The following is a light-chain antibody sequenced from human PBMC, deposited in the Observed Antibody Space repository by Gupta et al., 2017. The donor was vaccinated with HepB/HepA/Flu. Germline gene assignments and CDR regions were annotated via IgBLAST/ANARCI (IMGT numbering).Light chain of an antibody. J-gene: IGLJ3*02. CDR2: NTN. CDR3: LLKYDSFRV. Sequence: QAVLPHQPSLTVSPGGTVTPTCASSTGTVTDDHFPYWFQQKPGHIPTSLIFNTNVRHSWISDRFSGSRLGGKAALTLSGAQPEDEADYYCLLKYDSFRVFGGGTKLTVL. CDR1: TGTVTDDHF. V-gene: IGLV7-46*01.